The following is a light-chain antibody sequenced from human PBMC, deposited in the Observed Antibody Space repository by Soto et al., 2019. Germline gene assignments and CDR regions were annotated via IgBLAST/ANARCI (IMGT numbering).Light chain of an antibody. J-gene: IGLJ1*01. V-gene: IGLV1-44*01. CDR3: AAWDDILNAYG. CDR1: SANSGSNT. CDR2: SNN. Sequence: SSANSGSNTVNWYQQLPGTAPKLLSYSNNQRPSGVPDRFSGSKSGTSASLAISGLQSDGESEYYCAAWDDILNAYGFGNRTK.